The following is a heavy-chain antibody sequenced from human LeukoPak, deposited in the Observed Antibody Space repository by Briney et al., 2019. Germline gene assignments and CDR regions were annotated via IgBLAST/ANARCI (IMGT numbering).Heavy chain of an antibody. V-gene: IGHV3-21*01. D-gene: IGHD3-22*01. CDR2: SSSSSSYI. CDR3: ARVPYDSSGYYFDY. CDR1: GFTFSSYS. Sequence: PGGSLRLSCAASGFTFSSYSMNWGRQSPGKGLEWVSSSSSSSSYIYYADSVKGRFTISRDNAKNSLYLQMNSLRAEDTAVYYCARVPYDSSGYYFDYWGQGTLVTVSS. J-gene: IGHJ4*02.